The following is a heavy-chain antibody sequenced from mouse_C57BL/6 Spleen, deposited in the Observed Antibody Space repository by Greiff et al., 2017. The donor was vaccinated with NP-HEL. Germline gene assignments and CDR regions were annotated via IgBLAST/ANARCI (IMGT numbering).Heavy chain of an antibody. D-gene: IGHD2-5*01. CDR3: TRKDSNYEWYFDV. V-gene: IGHV5-9-1*02. CDR1: GFTFSSYA. CDR2: ISSGGDYI. Sequence: EVKLVESGEGLVKPGGSLKLSCAASGFTFSSYAMSWVRQTPEKRLEWVAYISSGGDYIYYADTVKGRFTISRDNARNTLYLQMSSLKSEDTAMYYCTRKDSNYEWYFDVWGTGTTVTVSS. J-gene: IGHJ1*03.